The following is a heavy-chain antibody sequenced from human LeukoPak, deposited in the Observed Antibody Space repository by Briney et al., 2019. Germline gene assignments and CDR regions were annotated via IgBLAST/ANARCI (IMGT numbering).Heavy chain of an antibody. J-gene: IGHJ4*02. CDR3: ARHSGSYYRGYFDY. CDR2: INHSGST. D-gene: IGHD1-26*01. Sequence: PSETLSLTCAVYGGSFSGYYWSWIRQPPGKGLEWIGEINHSGSTNYNPSLKSRVTISVDTSKNQFSLKLSSVTAADTAVYYCARHSGSYYRGYFDYWGQGTLVTVSS. CDR1: GGSFSGYY. V-gene: IGHV4-34*01.